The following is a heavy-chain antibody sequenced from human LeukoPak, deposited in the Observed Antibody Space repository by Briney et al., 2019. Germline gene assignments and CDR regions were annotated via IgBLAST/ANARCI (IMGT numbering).Heavy chain of an antibody. CDR3: AGSYDFWSGYPY. V-gene: IGHV1-69*01. J-gene: IGHJ4*02. CDR1: GGTFSSYA. CDR2: IIPIFGTA. Sequence: SSVKVSCKASGGTFSSYAISWVRQAPGQGLEWMGGIIPIFGTANYAQKFQGRVTITADESTSTAYMDLSSLRSEDTAVYYCAGSYDFWSGYPYWGQGTLVTVSS. D-gene: IGHD3-3*01.